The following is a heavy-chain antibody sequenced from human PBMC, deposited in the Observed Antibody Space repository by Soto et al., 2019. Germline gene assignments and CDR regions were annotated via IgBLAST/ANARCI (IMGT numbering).Heavy chain of an antibody. Sequence: ASVKVSCKASGYTFTNYNIHWFRQAPGQGLGWLGIIRPSGINTGCAQGFQGRVTVTRDTSTSTANMELASLTSEGTAVYYCAREPKESFYFDYWGQGTLVTVSS. D-gene: IGHD3-10*01. J-gene: IGHJ4*02. CDR3: AREPKESFYFDY. V-gene: IGHV1-46*01. CDR1: GYTFTNYN. CDR2: IRPSGINT.